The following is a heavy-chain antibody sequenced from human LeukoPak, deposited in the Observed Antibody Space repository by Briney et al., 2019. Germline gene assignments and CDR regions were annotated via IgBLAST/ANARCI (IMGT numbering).Heavy chain of an antibody. V-gene: IGHV1-8*01. J-gene: IGHJ5*02. D-gene: IGHD2-15*01. CDR3: ARVVGDWFDP. CDR2: MNPNSGNT. Sequence: ASVKVSCKASGYTFTSYDINWARQATGQGLEWMGWMNPNSGNTDYAQKFQGRVTMTRNTSISTAYMELSSLRSEDTAVYYCARVVGDWFDPWGQGTLVTVSS. CDR1: GYTFTSYD.